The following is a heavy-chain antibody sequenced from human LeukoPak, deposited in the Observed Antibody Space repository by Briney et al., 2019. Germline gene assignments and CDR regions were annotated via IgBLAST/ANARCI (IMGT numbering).Heavy chain of an antibody. CDR3: ARDHEEQPADY. J-gene: IGHJ4*02. Sequence: GGSLRLSCAASGFTFSSYAMHWVRQAPGKGLEWVAVISYDGSNKYYADSVKGRFTISRDNSKNTLYLQMNSLRAEDTAVYYCARDHEEQPADYWGQGTLVTVSS. CDR1: GFTFSSYA. V-gene: IGHV3-30-3*01. CDR2: ISYDGSNK. D-gene: IGHD6-13*01.